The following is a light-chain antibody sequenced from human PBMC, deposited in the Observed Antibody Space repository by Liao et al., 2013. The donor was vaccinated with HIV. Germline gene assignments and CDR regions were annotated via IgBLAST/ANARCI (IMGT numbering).Light chain of an antibody. V-gene: IGLV3-1*01. CDR2: DDM. CDR3: QAWDSTAAV. CDR1: YLEDKH. Sequence: SYELTQPPSVSVSPGQTATISCYGVYLEDKHVCWYQQRPGQSPILVIYDDMKRPSGIPERFSASKSGHTATLTISGAQAMDEADYYCQAWDSTAAVFGTGTEVTVL. J-gene: IGLJ1*01.